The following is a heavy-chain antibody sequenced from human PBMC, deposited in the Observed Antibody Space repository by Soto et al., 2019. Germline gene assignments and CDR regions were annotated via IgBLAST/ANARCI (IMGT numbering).Heavy chain of an antibody. D-gene: IGHD3-10*01. CDR3: ARSRSGAVADSFDF. CDR2: ISRDGSNK. J-gene: IGHJ4*02. CDR1: GFTFRSYA. Sequence: GGSLRLSCAASGFTFRSYAIHWVRQAPGMGLEWVAVISRDGSNKYYVDSVKGRFTISRDNSKDTVYLQMNSLRDEDSAMFYCARSRSGAVADSFDFWGQGTLVTVSS. V-gene: IGHV3-30*04.